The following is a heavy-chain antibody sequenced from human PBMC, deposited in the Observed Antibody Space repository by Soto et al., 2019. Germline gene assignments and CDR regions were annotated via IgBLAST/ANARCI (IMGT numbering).Heavy chain of an antibody. CDR1: GTSISSSDYY. Sequence: QLQLQESGPGLVKPSETLSLTCTVSGTSISSSDYYWGWIRQPPGKGLEWITSIYYTGMTYYNPCLKSRVTSSVDRSKDQLSLKLNSVTAADRALYYCATGPRSSNGYRQFDYLGQGTLVKGSS. V-gene: IGHV4-39*01. CDR3: ATGPRSSNGYRQFDY. D-gene: IGHD6-25*01. J-gene: IGHJ4*02. CDR2: IYYTGMT.